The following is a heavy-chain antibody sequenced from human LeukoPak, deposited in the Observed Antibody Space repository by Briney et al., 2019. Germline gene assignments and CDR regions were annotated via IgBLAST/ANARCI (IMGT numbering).Heavy chain of an antibody. V-gene: IGHV1-69*06. CDR3: ARSASPGAFDI. Sequence: ASVKVSCKASGGTFSSYAISWVRQAPGQGLGWMGGLIPIFGTANYAQKFQGRVTITADKSTSTAYMELSSLRSEDTAVYYCARSASPGAFDIWGQGTMVTVSS. J-gene: IGHJ3*02. CDR1: GGTFSSYA. CDR2: LIPIFGTA.